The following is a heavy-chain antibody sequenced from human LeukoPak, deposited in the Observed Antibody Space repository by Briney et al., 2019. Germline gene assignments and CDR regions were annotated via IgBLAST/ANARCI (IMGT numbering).Heavy chain of an antibody. D-gene: IGHD3-10*01. CDR2: ISYDGSNK. CDR1: GFTFSSYA. J-gene: IGHJ5*02. V-gene: IGHV3-30-3*01. Sequence: GGSLRLSCAASGFTFSSYAMHWVRQAPGKGLEWVAVISYDGSNKYYADSVKGRFTISRDNSKNTLYLQMNSLRAEDTAVYYCARGYGSGMAWGQGILVTVSS. CDR3: ARGYGSGMA.